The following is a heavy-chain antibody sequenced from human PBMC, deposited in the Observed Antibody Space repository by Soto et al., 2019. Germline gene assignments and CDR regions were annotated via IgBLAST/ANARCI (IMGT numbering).Heavy chain of an antibody. CDR3: VRDSGYGSQSSVNHYFDY. V-gene: IGHV3-9*01. Sequence: EVQLIASGGGWVQPGTSLRVSCAASGFTFHEYAMHWVRQAPGKGLEWVSGISSDGDTIAYADSVQGRFTVFRDNAKNSLYLQMNSLRAEDTALYYCVRDSGYGSQSSVNHYFDYWGQGTLVTVSS. D-gene: IGHD3-10*01. CDR1: GFTFHEYA. J-gene: IGHJ4*02. CDR2: ISSDGDTI.